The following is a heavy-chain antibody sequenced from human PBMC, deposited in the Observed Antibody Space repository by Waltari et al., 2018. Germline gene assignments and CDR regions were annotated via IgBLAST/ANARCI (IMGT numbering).Heavy chain of an antibody. CDR3: ARDPPRSPVEMALSGAY. Sequence: QLQLQESGPGLVKPSETLSLTCTVSGGSISSSSYYWGWIRQPPGKGLEWIGSIYYSGSTYYNPSLKSRVTISVDTSKNQFSLKLSSVTAADTAVYYCARDPPRSPVEMALSGAYWGQGTLVTVSS. CDR2: IYYSGST. V-gene: IGHV4-39*07. D-gene: IGHD3-10*01. CDR1: GGSISSSSYY. J-gene: IGHJ4*02.